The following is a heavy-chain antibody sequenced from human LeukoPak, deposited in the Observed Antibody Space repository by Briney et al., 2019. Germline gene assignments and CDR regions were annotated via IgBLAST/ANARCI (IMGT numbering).Heavy chain of an antibody. Sequence: ASVKVSCKASGDTFTSYDINCVRQATGQGLEWMGWVNPNSGNTGYAQKFQGKVTMTRNNSISTAYMELSSLRSEDTAVYYCARGRVGYWGQGTLVTVSS. CDR2: VNPNSGNT. J-gene: IGHJ4*02. D-gene: IGHD3-10*01. CDR3: ARGRVGY. V-gene: IGHV1-8*01. CDR1: GDTFTSYD.